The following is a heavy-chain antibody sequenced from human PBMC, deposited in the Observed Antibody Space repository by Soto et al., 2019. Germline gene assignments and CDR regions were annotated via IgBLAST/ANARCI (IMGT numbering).Heavy chain of an antibody. CDR2: IFSNDEK. J-gene: IGHJ6*02. Sequence: QVTLKESGPVLVKPTETLTLTCTVSGFSLSNARMGVSWIRQPPGKALEWLAHIFSNDEKSYSTSLKSRLTITRDPSKXQVVLTMTNMDPVDTATYYCARIRPRWHNYYGMDVWGQGTTVTVSS. V-gene: IGHV2-26*01. CDR3: ARIRPRWHNYYGMDV. D-gene: IGHD2-21*01. CDR1: GFSLSNARMG.